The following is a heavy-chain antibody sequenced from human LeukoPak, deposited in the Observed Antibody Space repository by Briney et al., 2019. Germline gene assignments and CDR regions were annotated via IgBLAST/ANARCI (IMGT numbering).Heavy chain of an antibody. CDR2: IYGGGSP. J-gene: IGHJ4*02. Sequence: GGSLRLSCAASGFTVSSNYMSWVRQAPGKGLEWVSIIYGGGSPYYADSVKGRFTISRDNAKNSLYLQLNSLRAEDTAVYYCAKDLGWIQFGYWGQGALVTVSS. CDR3: AKDLGWIQFGY. D-gene: IGHD5-18*01. V-gene: IGHV3-53*01. CDR1: GFTVSSNY.